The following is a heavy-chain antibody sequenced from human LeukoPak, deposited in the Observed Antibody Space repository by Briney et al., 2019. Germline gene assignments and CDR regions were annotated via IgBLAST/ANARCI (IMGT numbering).Heavy chain of an antibody. CDR1: GFTFTSSA. D-gene: IGHD6-19*01. V-gene: IGHV1-58*01. CDR2: IVVGSGNT. J-gene: IGHJ1*01. Sequence: ASVKVSCTASGFTFTSSAVQWVRQARGQRLEWIGWIVVGSGNTNYAQKFQERVTITRDMSTSTAYMELSSLRSEDTAVYYCAAGGPRGSSGWLLTLSHHAEYFQHWGQGTLVTVSS. CDR3: AAGGPRGSSGWLLTLSHHAEYFQH.